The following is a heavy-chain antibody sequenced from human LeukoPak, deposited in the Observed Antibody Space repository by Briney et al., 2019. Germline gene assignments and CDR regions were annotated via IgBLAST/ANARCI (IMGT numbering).Heavy chain of an antibody. J-gene: IGHJ4*02. CDR3: ARGNYDFWSGYYDY. D-gene: IGHD3-3*01. CDR2: IYYSGST. V-gene: IGHV4-59*01. Sequence: SETLSLTWTVAGGSISSYYWSWIRQPPGKGLEWIGYIYYSGSTNYNPSLKSRVTISVDTSKNQFSLKLSSVTAADTAVYYCARGNYDFWSGYYDYWGQGTLVTVSS. CDR1: GGSISSYY.